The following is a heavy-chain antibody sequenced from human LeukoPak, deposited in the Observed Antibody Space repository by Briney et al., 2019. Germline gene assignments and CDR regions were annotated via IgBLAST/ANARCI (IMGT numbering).Heavy chain of an antibody. CDR2: ISSSSSYI. CDR3: ARCPVPGRGDYFDY. J-gene: IGHJ4*02. D-gene: IGHD6-19*01. Sequence: KTGGSLRLSCAASGFTVNTYSMNWVRQAPGKGLEWVSSISSSSSYIYYADSVKGRFTISRDNAKNSLYLQMNSLRAEDTAVYYCARCPVPGRGDYFDYWGQGTLVTVSS. CDR1: GFTVNTYS. V-gene: IGHV3-21*01.